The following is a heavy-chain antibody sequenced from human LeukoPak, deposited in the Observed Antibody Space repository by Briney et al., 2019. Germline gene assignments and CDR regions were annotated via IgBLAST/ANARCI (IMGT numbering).Heavy chain of an antibody. D-gene: IGHD1-26*01. V-gene: IGHV4-59*08. CDR2: IYYSGST. J-gene: IGHJ3*02. CDR3: ARRGASIVGALTRREYAFDI. CDR1: GGSISSYY. Sequence: PSETLSLTCTVSGGSISSYYWSWIRQPPGKGLEWIGYIYYSGSTNYNPSLKSRVTISVDTSKNQFSLKLSSVTAADTAVYYCARRGASIVGALTRREYAFDIWGQGTMVTVSS.